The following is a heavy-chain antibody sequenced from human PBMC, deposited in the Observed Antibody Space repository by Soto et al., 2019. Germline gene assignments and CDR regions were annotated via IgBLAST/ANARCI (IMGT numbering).Heavy chain of an antibody. D-gene: IGHD3-9*01. CDR1: GCTFTCYN. J-gene: IGHJ4*02. V-gene: IGHV1-8*01. Sequence: ASVTVSFKSSGCTFTCYNIHWVRQATGQGLEWMGWMNPNSGNTGYAQKFQDRITLTRDTSITAASMELSSLRDDERAVCLCVRYGVAAPHLGQGTHGTGPS. CDR3: VRYGVAAPH. CDR2: MNPNSGNT.